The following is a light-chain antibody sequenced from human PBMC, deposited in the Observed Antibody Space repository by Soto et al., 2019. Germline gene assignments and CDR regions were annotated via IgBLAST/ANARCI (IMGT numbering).Light chain of an antibody. Sequence: QSTLTHPPSLSGSPGQSVTISCTANSSDVGSYNRVSWYQQPPGTAPKLMIYEVTNRPSGVPDRFSGSKSGNTASLTISGLQAEDEADYYCALYTSSSTYVFGTGTKVTVL. CDR2: EVT. CDR1: SSDVGSYNR. V-gene: IGLV2-18*01. J-gene: IGLJ1*01. CDR3: ALYTSSSTYV.